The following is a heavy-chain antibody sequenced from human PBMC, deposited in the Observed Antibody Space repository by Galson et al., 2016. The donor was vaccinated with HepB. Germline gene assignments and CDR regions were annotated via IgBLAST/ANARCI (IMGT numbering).Heavy chain of an antibody. CDR3: ASGPTSYSGFAFYFYYAMDV. Sequence: ETLSLTCTVSGGSISGSSYYGSWIRQPPGKGLEWIGSIYYSGRSTYSNPSLRSRVTMSVDTAKNQVSLKLSSVTAADTAVYYCASGPTSYSGFAFYFYYAMDVWGQGTTVTVSS. V-gene: IGHV4-39*07. D-gene: IGHD5-12*01. J-gene: IGHJ6*02. CDR1: GGSISGSSYY. CDR2: IYYSGRST.